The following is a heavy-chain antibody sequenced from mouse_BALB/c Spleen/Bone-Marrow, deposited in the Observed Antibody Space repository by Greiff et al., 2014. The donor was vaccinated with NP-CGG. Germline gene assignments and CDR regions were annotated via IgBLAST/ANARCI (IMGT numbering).Heavy chain of an antibody. V-gene: IGHV1-37*01. CDR2: IHPYNGDT. CDR3: GRYGYDAMDF. CDR1: GFSFTDYF. D-gene: IGHD1-1*02. J-gene: IGHJ4*01. Sequence: VQLKQSGPELVKPGASVKLSCRASGFSFTDYFINWVKQSHGKSLEWIGRIHPYNGDTFYNQKFKVKATLTVGKSSNTARMELLSLTSEDSAVYYCGRYGYDAMDFWGQGTSVTVSS.